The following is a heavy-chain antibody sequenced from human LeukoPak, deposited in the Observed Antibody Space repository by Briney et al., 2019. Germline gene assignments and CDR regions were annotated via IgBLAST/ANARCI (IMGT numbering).Heavy chain of an antibody. J-gene: IGHJ4*02. CDR2: ISWDGGST. D-gene: IGHD3-22*01. CDR1: GFTFDDYA. V-gene: IGHV3-43D*03. CDR3: AKDSTSPYYVSSGYHDY. Sequence: GGSLRLSCAASGFTFDDYAMHWVRQAPGKGLEWVSLISWDGGSTYYADSVKGRFTISRDNSKNSLYLQMNSLRADDTALYYCAKDSTSPYYVSSGYHDYWGQGTLVTVSS.